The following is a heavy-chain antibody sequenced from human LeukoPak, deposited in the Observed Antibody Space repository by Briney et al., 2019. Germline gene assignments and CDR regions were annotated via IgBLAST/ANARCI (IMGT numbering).Heavy chain of an antibody. D-gene: IGHD2-2*01. CDR2: IYYSGNT. CDR3: ARVALGYCSSTSCSDWYFDL. V-gene: IGHV4-39*01. J-gene: IGHJ2*01. CDR1: GGSISSSNYY. Sequence: SETLSLTCTVSGGSISSSNYYWGWIRQPPGKGLEWIGTIYYSGNTYYNPSLKSRVTISVDTSKNQFSLKLSSVTAADTAVYYCARVALGYCSSTSCSDWYFDLWGRGTLVTVSS.